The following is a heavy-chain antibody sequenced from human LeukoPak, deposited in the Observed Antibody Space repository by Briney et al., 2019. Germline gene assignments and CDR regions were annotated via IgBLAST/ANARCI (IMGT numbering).Heavy chain of an antibody. CDR2: IKQDGSEK. V-gene: IGHV3-7*01. J-gene: IGHJ4*02. D-gene: IGHD2-2*02. Sequence: PGGSLRLSCAASGFTFSSSWMSWVRQAPGKGLEWVANIKQDGSEKYYVDSVKGRFTISRDNAKNSLYLQMNSLRAEDTAVYYCARDVELDCSSTSCYTVWDYWGQGTLVTVSS. CDR3: ARDVELDCSSTSCYTVWDY. CDR1: GFTFSSSW.